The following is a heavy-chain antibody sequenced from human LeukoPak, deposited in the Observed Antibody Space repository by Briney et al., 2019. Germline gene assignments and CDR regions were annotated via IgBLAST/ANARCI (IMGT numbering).Heavy chain of an antibody. D-gene: IGHD3-10*01. CDR2: IYYSGST. CDR3: ARVRYGSGSLYYYYYYMDV. V-gene: IGHV4-59*08. Sequence: SETLSLTCTVSGGSISSYYWSWIRQPPGKGLEWIGYIYYSGSTNYNPSLKSRVTMSVDTSKNQFSLKLSSVTAADTAVYYCARVRYGSGSLYYYYYYMDVWGKGTTVTISS. J-gene: IGHJ6*03. CDR1: GGSISSYY.